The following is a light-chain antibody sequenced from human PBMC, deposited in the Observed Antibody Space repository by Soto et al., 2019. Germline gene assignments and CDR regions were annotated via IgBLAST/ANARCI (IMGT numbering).Light chain of an antibody. CDR2: DVS. CDR1: ASDAANYNS. CDR3: NSYARSHGVI. J-gene: IGLJ2*01. Sequence: QSVLTQPPSASGSPGQSVTISCAGTASDAANYNSVSWYQQHPGKAPTLIIYDVSERPSGVPDRFSGSKSGSTASLTVSDLQADDEADYYCNSYARSHGVIFGGGTKLTVL. V-gene: IGLV2-8*01.